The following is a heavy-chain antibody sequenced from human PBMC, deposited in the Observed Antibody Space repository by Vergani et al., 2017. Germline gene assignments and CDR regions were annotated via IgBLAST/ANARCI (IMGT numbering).Heavy chain of an antibody. Sequence: EVQLVQSGAEVKKPGESLRISCTGSGYSFTSYWISWVRQMPGKGLEWMGRIDPSDSYTNYSPSFQGHVTISADKSISTADLQWSSLKASDTAMYYCARQDRGMDSWNDNWFDPWGQGTLVTVSS. CDR3: ARQDRGMDSWNDNWFDP. CDR2: IDPSDSYT. V-gene: IGHV5-10-1*01. J-gene: IGHJ5*02. CDR1: GYSFTSYW. D-gene: IGHD1-20*01.